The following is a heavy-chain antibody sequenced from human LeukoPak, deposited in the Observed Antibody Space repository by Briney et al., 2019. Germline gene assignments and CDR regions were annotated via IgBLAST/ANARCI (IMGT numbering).Heavy chain of an antibody. V-gene: IGHV1-46*01. CDR2: LNPSGGSS. Sequence: ASVKVSCKASGYTVTSYYMHWVRQAPGQGLEWMAILNPSGGSSNYAQKFQGRATLTRATSTGTVYMELSSLRSEDRAVYYCASVYKHGMDVWGQGTTVIVSS. CDR1: GYTVTSYY. J-gene: IGHJ6*02. D-gene: IGHD5-24*01. CDR3: ASVYKHGMDV.